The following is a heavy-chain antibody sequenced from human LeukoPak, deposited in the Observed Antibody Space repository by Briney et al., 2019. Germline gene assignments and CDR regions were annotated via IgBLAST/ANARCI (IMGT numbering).Heavy chain of an antibody. CDR3: AKPGLFGY. V-gene: IGHV3-23*01. CDR1: GFTFSSYA. D-gene: IGHD3-10*01. J-gene: IGHJ4*02. Sequence: GGSPRLSCADSGFTFSSYAMSWVRQAPGKGLEWVSTISGSGETTYYADSVKGRFTISRDNSKNTLYLQMNILRAEDTAVYYCAKPGLFGYWGQGTLVTVSS. CDR2: ISGSGETT.